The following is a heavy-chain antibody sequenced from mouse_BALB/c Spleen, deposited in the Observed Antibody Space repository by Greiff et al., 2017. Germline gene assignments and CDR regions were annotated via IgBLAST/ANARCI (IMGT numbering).Heavy chain of an antibody. CDR3: ARGEIYYAMDY. J-gene: IGHJ4*01. CDR2: ISSGGSYT. Sequence: EVKVVESGGGLVKPGGSLKLSCAASGFTFSSYAMSWVRQSPEKRLEWVAEISSGGSYTYYPDTVTGRFTISRDNAKNTLYLEMSSLRSEDTAMYYCARGEIYYAMDYWGQGTSVTVSS. CDR1: GFTFSSYA. V-gene: IGHV5-9-4*01.